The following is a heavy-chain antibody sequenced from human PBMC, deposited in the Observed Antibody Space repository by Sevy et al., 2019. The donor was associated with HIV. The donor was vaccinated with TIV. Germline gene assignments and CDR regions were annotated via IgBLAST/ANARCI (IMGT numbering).Heavy chain of an antibody. D-gene: IGHD6-19*01. CDR2: IYYSGST. J-gene: IGHJ4*02. CDR3: ARVRMAVAGFDY. CDR1: GGSISSYY. V-gene: IGHV4-59*13. Sequence: SETLSLTCTVSGGSISSYYWSWIRQPPGKGLEWIRYIYYSGSTNYNPSLKSRVTISVDTSKNQFSLKLSSVTAADTSVYYCARVRMAVAGFDYWGQGTLVTVSS.